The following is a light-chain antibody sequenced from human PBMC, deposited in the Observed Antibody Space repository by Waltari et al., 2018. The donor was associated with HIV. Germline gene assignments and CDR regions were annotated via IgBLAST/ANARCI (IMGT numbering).Light chain of an antibody. V-gene: IGLV1-47*01. CDR1: ICNIGRIY. CDR3: AAWDDSLSGPWV. J-gene: IGLJ3*02. Sequence: QPVLTQPSSVSGTPGQMVPIYCFGSICNIGRIYAYWYQQIPGTAAKLLIYRNNQRPSGVPDRFSGSKSGTSASLAISGLRSEDEADYYCAAWDDSLSGPWVFGGGTKLTVL. CDR2: RNN.